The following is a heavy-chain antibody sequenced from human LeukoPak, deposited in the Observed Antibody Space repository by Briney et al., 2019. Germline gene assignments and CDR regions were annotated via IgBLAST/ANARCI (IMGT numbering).Heavy chain of an antibody. D-gene: IGHD2-8*02. CDR3: ATYRQVLLPFES. Sequence: GGSLRLSCAASGFTFSSYAMSWVRQAPGKGLEWVSAISGSGGSTYYADSVKGRFTISRDDSKNTLYLQMNSLRAEDTAIYYCATYRQVLLPFESWGQGTLVTVSS. V-gene: IGHV3-23*01. J-gene: IGHJ4*02. CDR2: ISGSGGST. CDR1: GFTFSSYA.